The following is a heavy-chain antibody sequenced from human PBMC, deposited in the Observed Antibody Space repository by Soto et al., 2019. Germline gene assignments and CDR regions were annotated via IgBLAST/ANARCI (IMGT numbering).Heavy chain of an antibody. J-gene: IGHJ4*02. CDR3: ARGEDILTGYYLSY. Sequence: EVQLVESGGGLVQPGGSLRLSCAASGFSFSTYWRHWVRQAPGKGPVWVSRISADGSTTKYADSVKGRFTISRDNAKNTLYLQINSLRAEDTAVYYCARGEDILTGYYLSYWGQGTLVTVSS. V-gene: IGHV3-74*03. D-gene: IGHD3-9*01. CDR1: GFSFSTYW. CDR2: ISADGSTT.